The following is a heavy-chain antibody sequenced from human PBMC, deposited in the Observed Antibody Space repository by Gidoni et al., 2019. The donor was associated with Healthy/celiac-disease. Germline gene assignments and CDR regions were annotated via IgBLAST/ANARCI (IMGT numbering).Heavy chain of an antibody. V-gene: IGHV3-30*18. CDR3: AKDSYRFRYYYYGMDV. Sequence: SSYGMHWVRQAPGKGLEWVAVISYDGSNKYYADSVKGRFTISRDNSKNTLYLQMNSLRAEDTAVYYCAKDSYRFRYYYYGMDVWGQGTTVTVSS. J-gene: IGHJ6*02. CDR1: SSYG. D-gene: IGHD3-16*02. CDR2: ISYDGSNK.